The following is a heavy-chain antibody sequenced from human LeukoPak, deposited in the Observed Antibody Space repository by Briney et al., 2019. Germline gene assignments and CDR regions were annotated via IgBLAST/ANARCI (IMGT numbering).Heavy chain of an antibody. CDR3: ARGRRGYSYGYSRLFDY. Sequence: SETLSLTCAVYGGSFSGYYWSWIRQPSGKGLEWIGEINHSGSTNYNPSLKSRVTISVDTSKNQFSLKLSSVTAADTAVYYCARGRRGYSYGYSRLFDYWGQGTLVTVSS. CDR2: INHSGST. J-gene: IGHJ4*02. V-gene: IGHV4-34*01. CDR1: GGSFSGYY. D-gene: IGHD5-18*01.